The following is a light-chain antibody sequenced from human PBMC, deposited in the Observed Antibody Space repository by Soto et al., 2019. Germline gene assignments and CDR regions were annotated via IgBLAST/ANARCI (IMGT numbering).Light chain of an antibody. J-gene: IGLJ1*01. CDR3: SSYAGSNNFRYV. CDR2: EVS. Sequence: QSVLTQPPSASGSPGQSVTISCTGTSSDVGGYNYVSWYQQHPGKAPKLMIYEVSKRPSGVPDRFSGSKSGNTASLTVSGLQAEDEADYYCSSYAGSNNFRYVFGTGTXVTVL. CDR1: SSDVGGYNY. V-gene: IGLV2-8*01.